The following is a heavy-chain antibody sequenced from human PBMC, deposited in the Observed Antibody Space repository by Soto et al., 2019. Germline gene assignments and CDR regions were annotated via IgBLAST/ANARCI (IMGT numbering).Heavy chain of an antibody. J-gene: IGHJ5*02. CDR3: ARGQDAYYYDSSGSNWFDP. V-gene: IGHV1-2*04. D-gene: IGHD3-22*01. CDR1: GYTFTVYY. CDR2: INPNSGGT. Sequence: ASVQVSCRASGYTFTVYYMHWVLQATGQGLEWMGWINPNSGGTNYAQKFQGWVTMTRDTSISTAYIELSRLRSDDTAVYYCARGQDAYYYDSSGSNWFDPWGQGTLVTVSS.